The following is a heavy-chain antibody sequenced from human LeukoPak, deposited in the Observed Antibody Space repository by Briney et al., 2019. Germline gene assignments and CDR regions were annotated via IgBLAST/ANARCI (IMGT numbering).Heavy chain of an antibody. D-gene: IGHD3-22*01. Sequence: PGGSLRLSCAASGFTFSSYSMNWVRQAPGKGLEWVSSISSSYIYYADSVKGRFTISRDNAKNSLYLQMNSLRAEDTAVYYCARDHYYDSSGYDYWGQGTLVTVSS. J-gene: IGHJ4*02. CDR3: ARDHYYDSSGYDY. V-gene: IGHV3-21*01. CDR1: GFTFSSYS. CDR2: ISSSYI.